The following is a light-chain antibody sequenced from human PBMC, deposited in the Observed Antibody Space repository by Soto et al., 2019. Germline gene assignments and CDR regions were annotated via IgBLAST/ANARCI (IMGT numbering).Light chain of an antibody. V-gene: IGLV2-14*01. CDR2: DVS. CDR3: SSYTSSSTLVV. CDR1: SSDVGGYNY. Sequence: QSALTQPASVSGSPGQSITTSCTGTSSDVGGYNYVSWYQQHPGKAPKLMIYDVSNRPSGVSNRFSGSKSGNTASLTISGLQAEDEADYYCSSYTSSSTLVVFGRGTKLTVL. J-gene: IGLJ2*01.